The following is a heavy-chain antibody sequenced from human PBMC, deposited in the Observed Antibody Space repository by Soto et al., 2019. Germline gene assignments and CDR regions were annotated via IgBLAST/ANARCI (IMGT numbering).Heavy chain of an antibody. D-gene: IGHD3-10*01. CDR2: ISSSSSYI. CDR3: ARDRGGDLKAFDI. CDR1: GFTFSSYS. V-gene: IGHV3-21*01. J-gene: IGHJ3*02. Sequence: EVQLVESGGGLVKPGGSLRLSCAASGFTFSSYSMNWVRQAPGKGLEWVSLISSSSSYIYYADSVKGRFTISRDNAKNSLDRQMNSLRAEDTAVYYWARDRGGDLKAFDIWGQGTMVTVSS.